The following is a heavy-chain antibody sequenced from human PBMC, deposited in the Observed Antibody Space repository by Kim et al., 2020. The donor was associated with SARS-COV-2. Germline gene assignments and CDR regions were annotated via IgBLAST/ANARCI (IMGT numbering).Heavy chain of an antibody. CDR2: IYYSGST. J-gene: IGHJ5*02. D-gene: IGHD3-3*01. Sequence: SETLSLTCTVSGGSISSSSYYWGWIRQPPGKGLEWIGSIYYSGSTYYNPSLKSRVTISVDTSKNQFSLKLSSVTAADTAVYYCARRDALLLEWLPRGFDPWGQGTLVTVSS. CDR1: GGSISSSSYY. V-gene: IGHV4-39*01. CDR3: ARRDALLLEWLPRGFDP.